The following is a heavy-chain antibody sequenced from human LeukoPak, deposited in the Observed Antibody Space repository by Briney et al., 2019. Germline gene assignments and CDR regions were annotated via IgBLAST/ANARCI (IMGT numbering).Heavy chain of an antibody. CDR3: AKLPTPLLRIVGATFQH. CDR2: ISGSGGST. J-gene: IGHJ1*01. CDR1: GFTFSSYA. D-gene: IGHD1-26*01. V-gene: IGHV3-23*01. Sequence: PGGSLRLSCAASGFTFSSYAMSWVRQAPGKGLEWVSAISGSGGSTYYADSVKGRFTISRDNSKNTLYLQMNSLRAEDTAVYYCAKLPTPLLRIVGATFQHWGQGTLVTVSS.